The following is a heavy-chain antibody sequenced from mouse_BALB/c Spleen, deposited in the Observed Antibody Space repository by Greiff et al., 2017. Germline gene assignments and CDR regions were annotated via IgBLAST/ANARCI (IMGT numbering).Heavy chain of an antibody. Sequence: EVQLMESGGGLVKPGGSLKLSCAASGFTFSSYTMSWVRQTPGKRLEWVATISGGGGNTYYPDSVKGRFTISRDNAKNNLYLQMSSLRSEDTALYYCARYGYDGAWFAYWGQGTLVTVSA. D-gene: IGHD2-2*01. CDR2: ISGGGGNT. CDR3: ARYGYDGAWFAY. CDR1: GFTFSSYT. V-gene: IGHV5-9*03. J-gene: IGHJ3*01.